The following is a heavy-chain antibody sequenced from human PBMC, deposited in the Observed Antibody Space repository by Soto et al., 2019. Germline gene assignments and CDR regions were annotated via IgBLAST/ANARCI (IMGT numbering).Heavy chain of an antibody. CDR3: ARHKGPIVGDVYYFDY. Sequence: PGESLKISCKGSGYSFTSYWIGWVRQMPGKGLEWMGIIYPGDSDTRYSPSFQGQVTISADKSISTAYLQWSSLKASDTAMYYCARHKGPIVGDVYYFDYWGQGTLVTVSS. J-gene: IGHJ4*02. CDR2: IYPGDSDT. V-gene: IGHV5-51*01. CDR1: GYSFTSYW. D-gene: IGHD1-26*01.